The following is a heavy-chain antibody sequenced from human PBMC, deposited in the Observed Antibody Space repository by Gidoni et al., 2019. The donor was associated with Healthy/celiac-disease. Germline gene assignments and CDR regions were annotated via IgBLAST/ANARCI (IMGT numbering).Heavy chain of an antibody. CDR3: ARVSHLRFLELYYYGMDV. CDR2: IIPIFGTA. D-gene: IGHD3-3*01. Sequence: QVQLVQSGAEVKKPGSSVKVSCKASGGTFSSYAISWVRQAPGKGLEWMGGIIPIFGTANYAQKIQGRVTITADKSTSTAYMELSSLRSEDTAVYYCARVSHLRFLELYYYGMDVWGQGTTVTVSS. CDR1: GGTFSSYA. V-gene: IGHV1-69*06. J-gene: IGHJ6*02.